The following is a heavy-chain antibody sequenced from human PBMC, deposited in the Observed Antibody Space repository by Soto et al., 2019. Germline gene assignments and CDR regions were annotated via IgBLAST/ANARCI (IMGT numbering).Heavy chain of an antibody. J-gene: IGHJ6*02. D-gene: IGHD2-2*01. V-gene: IGHV1-69*13. CDR3: ARDLGYCSSTSCASVYYYCGMDV. CDR1: GGTFSSYA. Sequence: SVKVSCKASGGTFSSYAISWVRQAPGQGLEWMGGIIPIFGTANYAQKFQGRVTITADESTSTAYMELSSLRSEDTAVYYCARDLGYCSSTSCASVYYYCGMDVWGQGTTVTVSS. CDR2: IIPIFGTA.